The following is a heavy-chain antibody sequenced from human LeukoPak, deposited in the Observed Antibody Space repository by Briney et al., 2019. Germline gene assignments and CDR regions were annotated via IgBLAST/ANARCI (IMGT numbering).Heavy chain of an antibody. J-gene: IGHJ6*02. V-gene: IGHV3-21*01. CDR1: GFTFSSYS. D-gene: IGHD3-22*01. Sequence: PGGSLRLSCAASGFTFSSYSMNWVRQAPGKGLEWVSSISSSSSYIYYADSVKGRFTISRDNAKNSLYLQMNSLRAEDTAVYYCARPMGGYYYDSSGSPRRGAVDYYGMDVWGQGTTVTVSS. CDR2: ISSSSSYI. CDR3: ARPMGGYYYDSSGSPRRGAVDYYGMDV.